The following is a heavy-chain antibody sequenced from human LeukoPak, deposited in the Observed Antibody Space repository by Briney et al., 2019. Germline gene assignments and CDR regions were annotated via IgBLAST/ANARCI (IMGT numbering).Heavy chain of an antibody. Sequence: PGXGGELLANIKNDRPVKTYLPSVKRPFTISRDNANNSLYQQMNSLRAEDTAVYYCAKDSYSKRDFWGQGVLLTVSS. V-gene: IGHV3-7*01. J-gene: IGHJ4*02. CDR2: IKNDRPVK. CDR3: AKDSYSKRDF. D-gene: IGHD6-13*01.